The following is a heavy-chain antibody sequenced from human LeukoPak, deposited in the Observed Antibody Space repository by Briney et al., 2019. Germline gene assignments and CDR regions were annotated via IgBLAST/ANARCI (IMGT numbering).Heavy chain of an antibody. Sequence: SVKVSCKASGGTFSSYAISWVRQAPGQGLEWMGGIIPIFGTANYAQKFQGRVTITADKSTSTAYMELSSLRSEDTAVYYCATHRAYYYDSSGYFRGWFDPWGQGTLVTVSS. D-gene: IGHD3-22*01. J-gene: IGHJ5*02. CDR2: IIPIFGTA. CDR1: GGTFSSYA. CDR3: ATHRAYYYDSSGYFRGWFDP. V-gene: IGHV1-69*06.